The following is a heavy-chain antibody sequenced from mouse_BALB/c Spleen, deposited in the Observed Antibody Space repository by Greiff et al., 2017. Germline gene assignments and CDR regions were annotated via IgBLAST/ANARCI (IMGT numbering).Heavy chain of an antibody. Sequence: EVQLVESGGGLVQPGGSRKLSCAASGFTFSSFGMHWVRQAPEKGLEWVAYISSGSSTIYYADTVKGRFTISRDNPKNTLFLQMTSLRSEDTAMYYCVRRGYYYGSSLYWYFDVWGAGPTVTVSS. D-gene: IGHD1-1*01. CDR2: ISSGSSTI. V-gene: IGHV5-17*02. J-gene: IGHJ1*01. CDR1: GFTFSSFG. CDR3: VRRGYYYGSSLYWYFDV.